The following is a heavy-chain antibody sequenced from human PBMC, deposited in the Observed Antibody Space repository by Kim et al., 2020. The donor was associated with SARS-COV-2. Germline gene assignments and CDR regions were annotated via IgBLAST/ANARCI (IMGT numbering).Heavy chain of an antibody. D-gene: IGHD2-15*01. CDR1: GFTFDDYA. V-gene: IGHV3-9*01. CDR2: ISWNSGSI. Sequence: GGSLRLSCAASGFTFDDYAMHWVRQAPGKGLEWVSGISWNSGSIGYADSVKGRFTISRDNAKNSLYLQMNSLRAEDTALYYCAKDQNGGNRGYFDYWGQGTLVTVSS. J-gene: IGHJ4*02. CDR3: AKDQNGGNRGYFDY.